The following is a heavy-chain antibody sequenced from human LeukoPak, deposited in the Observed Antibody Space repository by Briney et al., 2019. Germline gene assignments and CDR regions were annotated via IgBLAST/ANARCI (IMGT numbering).Heavy chain of an antibody. CDR2: ISSSSSYI. Sequence: GGSLRLSCAASGFTFSSYSMDWVRQAPGKGLEWVSSISSSSSYIYYADSVKGRFTTSRDNAKNSLYLQMNSLRAEDTAVYYCARDLTGYYFDYWGQGTLVTVSS. CDR3: ARDLTGYYFDY. D-gene: IGHD7-27*01. J-gene: IGHJ4*02. V-gene: IGHV3-21*01. CDR1: GFTFSSYS.